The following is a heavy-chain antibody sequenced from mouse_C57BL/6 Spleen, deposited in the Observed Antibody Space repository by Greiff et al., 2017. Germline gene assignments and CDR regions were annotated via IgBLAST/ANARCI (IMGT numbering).Heavy chain of an antibody. V-gene: IGHV1-69*01. Sequence: QVQLQQSGAELVMPGASVKLSCKASGYTFTSYWMHWVKQRPGQGLEWIGEIDPSDSYTNYNQKFKGKSTLTVDKSSSTAYMQLSSLTSEDSAVYYCAVTDYFDYWGQGTTLTVSS. CDR2: IDPSDSYT. J-gene: IGHJ2*01. D-gene: IGHD2-12*01. CDR1: GYTFTSYW. CDR3: AVTDYFDY.